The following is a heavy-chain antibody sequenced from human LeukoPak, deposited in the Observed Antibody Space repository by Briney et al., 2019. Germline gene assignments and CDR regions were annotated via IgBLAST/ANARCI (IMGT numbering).Heavy chain of an antibody. V-gene: IGHV3-33*01. CDR2: IWYDGSNK. CDR3: ARGEITMVRGVIDY. D-gene: IGHD3-10*01. J-gene: IGHJ4*02. Sequence: GRSLRLSCAASGFTFSSYGMHWVRQAPGKGLEWVAVIWYDGSNKYYADSVRGRFTISRDNSKNTRYLQMNSLRAEHTAVYYCARGEITMVRGVIDYWGQGPLVTVSS. CDR1: GFTFSSYG.